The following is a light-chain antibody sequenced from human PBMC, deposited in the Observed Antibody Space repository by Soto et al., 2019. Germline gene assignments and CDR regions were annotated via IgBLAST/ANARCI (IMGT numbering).Light chain of an antibody. CDR1: QSVNSSY. Sequence: EIVLTQSPGTLSLSPGERVTLSCRASQSVNSSYLAWYQHKPGQAPRLLIYGASTRATGIPDRFSGSGSGTDFTLTIARLEPGDFAVYYCQQYGNSPQTFGQGTKVYI. J-gene: IGKJ1*01. CDR2: GAS. V-gene: IGKV3-20*01. CDR3: QQYGNSPQT.